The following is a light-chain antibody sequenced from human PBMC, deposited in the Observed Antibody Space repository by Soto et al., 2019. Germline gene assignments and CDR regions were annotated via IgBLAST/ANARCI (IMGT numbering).Light chain of an antibody. V-gene: IGLV2-14*01. CDR1: SSDVGGYNY. CDR2: EVT. CDR3: SSFTRSNIVL. Sequence: QSVLTQPASVSGSPGQSITIPCIGTSSDVGGYNYVSWYQHHPGKAPKLIIYEVTNRPSGVSDRFSGSKSGTTASLTISGLQAEDEGDYYCSSFTRSNIVLFGGGTQLTVL. J-gene: IGLJ2*01.